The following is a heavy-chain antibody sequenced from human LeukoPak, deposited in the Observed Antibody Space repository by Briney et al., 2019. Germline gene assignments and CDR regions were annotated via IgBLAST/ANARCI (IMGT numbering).Heavy chain of an antibody. V-gene: IGHV3-48*04. CDR2: ISGRSSTI. CDR1: AFTFSDYS. D-gene: IGHD6-19*01. Sequence: GGSLRLSCAAPAFTFSDYSMNWVRQAPGKGLEWISYISGRSSTIYYADSVKGRFTISRDNAKNTLYLQMNSLRADDTAVYYCAKVTAVASTGALDYWGQGTLVTVSS. J-gene: IGHJ4*02. CDR3: AKVTAVASTGALDY.